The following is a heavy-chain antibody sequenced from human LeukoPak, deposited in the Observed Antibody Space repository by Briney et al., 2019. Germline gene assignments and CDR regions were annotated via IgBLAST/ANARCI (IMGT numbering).Heavy chain of an antibody. J-gene: IGHJ4*02. Sequence: PSETLSLTCTVSGGSISSYYWSWIRQPAGKGLEWIGRIYTSGSTNSKPSLKSRVTMSVDTSKNQFSLKLSSVTAADTAVYYCARDLGIQLWFPTDWGQGTLVTVSS. D-gene: IGHD5-18*01. CDR3: ARDLGIQLWFPTD. CDR1: GGSISSYY. CDR2: IYTSGST. V-gene: IGHV4-4*07.